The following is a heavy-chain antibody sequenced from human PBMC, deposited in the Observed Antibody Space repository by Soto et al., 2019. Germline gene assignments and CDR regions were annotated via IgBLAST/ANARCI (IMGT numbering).Heavy chain of an antibody. Sequence: QVQLVESGGGVVQPGRSLRLSCAASGFTFSSYAMHWVRQAPGKGLEWVAVISYDGSNKYYADSVKGRFTISRDNSKNTLYLQMNSLRAEDTAVYYCARDRDSGDYAYSYYYGMDVWGQGTTVTVSS. J-gene: IGHJ6*02. V-gene: IGHV3-30-3*01. CDR1: GFTFSSYA. CDR3: ARDRDSGDYAYSYYYGMDV. CDR2: ISYDGSNK. D-gene: IGHD4-17*01.